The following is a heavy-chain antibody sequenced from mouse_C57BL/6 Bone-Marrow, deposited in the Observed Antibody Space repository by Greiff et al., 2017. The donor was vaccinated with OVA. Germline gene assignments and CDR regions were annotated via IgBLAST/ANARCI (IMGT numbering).Heavy chain of an antibody. J-gene: IGHJ2*01. CDR3: ARGGYFDY. CDR1: GYTFTSYW. Sequence: QVQLQQPGAELVKPGASVKLSCKASGYTFTSYWMQWVKQRPGKGLEWIGEIDPSDSYTNYNQKLKGKATLTVDTASSKAYMQLSCLTSEDSAVYYCARGGYFDYWGQGTTLTVSS. CDR2: IDPSDSYT. V-gene: IGHV1-50*01.